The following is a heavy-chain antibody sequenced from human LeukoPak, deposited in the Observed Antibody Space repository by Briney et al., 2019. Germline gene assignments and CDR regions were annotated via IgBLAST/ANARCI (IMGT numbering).Heavy chain of an antibody. J-gene: IGHJ3*02. CDR3: ARGNPRGQIAAAGTGDAFDI. CDR2: ISAYNGNT. D-gene: IGHD6-13*01. V-gene: IGHV1-18*01. CDR1: GYTFTSYG. Sequence: GASVKVSCEASGYTFTSYGISWVRQAPGQGLEWMGWISAYNGNTNYAQKLQGRVTMTTDTSTSTAYMELRSLRSDDTAVYYCARGNPRGQIAAAGTGDAFDIWGQGTMVTVSS.